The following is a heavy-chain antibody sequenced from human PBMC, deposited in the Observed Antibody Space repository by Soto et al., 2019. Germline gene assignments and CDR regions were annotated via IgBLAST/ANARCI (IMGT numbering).Heavy chain of an antibody. CDR3: AKGRGGSGSLTPRVDF. CDR1: GFTFNNYA. CDR2: ISGGGDTT. V-gene: IGHV3-23*01. Sequence: EVQLLESGGGLVQPGGSLRLSCAASGFTFNNYAMTWVRQAPGQGLEWVSAISGGGDTTSYADSVKGRFTVYRDGSKNTLYLQMGSLRAEDTALYYCAKGRGGSGSLTPRVDFWGQGTLVTVSS. D-gene: IGHD3-10*01. J-gene: IGHJ4*02.